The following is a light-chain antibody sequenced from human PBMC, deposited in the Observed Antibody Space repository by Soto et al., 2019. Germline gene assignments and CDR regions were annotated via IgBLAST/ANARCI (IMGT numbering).Light chain of an antibody. V-gene: IGKV3-15*01. CDR3: QQYNNWPLT. CDR2: GSS. CDR1: QSVSGN. J-gene: IGKJ4*01. Sequence: EIVMTQSPATLSVSLGERATLSCRASQSVSGNLAWFQQRPVQAPRLLIYGSSTRATGIQARFSGSKSGTEFTLTISSLQSEDFAVYDCQQYNNWPLTFGGGTKVEI.